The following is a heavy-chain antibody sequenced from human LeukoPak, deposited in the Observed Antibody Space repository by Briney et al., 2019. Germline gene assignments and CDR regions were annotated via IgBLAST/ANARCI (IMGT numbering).Heavy chain of an antibody. CDR1: GYTFTGYY. J-gene: IGHJ6*03. V-gene: IGHV1-2*02. CDR2: INLNSGDR. Sequence: ASVKVSCKASGYTFTGYYMHWVRQAPGQGLEWMGWINLNSGDRNYAQKFQGRVTMTRDTSISTAYMELSRPRSDDTAVYYCARGMEPYYYMDVWGKGTTVTVSS. D-gene: IGHD1-26*01. CDR3: ARGMEPYYYMDV.